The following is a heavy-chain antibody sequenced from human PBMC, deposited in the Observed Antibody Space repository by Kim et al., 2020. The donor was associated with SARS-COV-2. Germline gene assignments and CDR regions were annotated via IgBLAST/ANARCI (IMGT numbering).Heavy chain of an antibody. Sequence: GRVTITADESTSTAYMELSSLRSEDTAVYYCARDKGIGYSSGRGSYYFDYWGQGTLVTVSS. V-gene: IGHV1-69*01. D-gene: IGHD6-19*01. J-gene: IGHJ4*02. CDR3: ARDKGIGYSSGRGSYYFDY.